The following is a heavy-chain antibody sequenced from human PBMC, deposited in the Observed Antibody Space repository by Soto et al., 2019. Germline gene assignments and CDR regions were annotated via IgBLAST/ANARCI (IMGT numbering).Heavy chain of an antibody. D-gene: IGHD3-3*01. CDR3: ARGPYHYDFWSGYPYYFDY. V-gene: IGHV3-30-3*01. CDR1: GFTFSSYA. CDR2: ISYDGSNK. Sequence: SLRLSCAASGFTFSSYAMHWVRQAPGKGLEWVAVISYDGSNKYYADSVKGRFTISRDNSKNTLYLQMNSLRAEDTAVYYCARGPYHYDFWSGYPYYFDYWGQGTLVTVSS. J-gene: IGHJ4*02.